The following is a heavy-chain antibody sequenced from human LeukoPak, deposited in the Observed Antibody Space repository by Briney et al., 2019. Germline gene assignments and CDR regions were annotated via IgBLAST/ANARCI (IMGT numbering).Heavy chain of an antibody. J-gene: IGHJ4*02. CDR2: IKQDGSET. CDR1: GFTFSTYW. Sequence: GGSLRLSCATSGFTFSTYWMSWVRQAPGKGLEWVANIKQDGSETYYADSVKGRFTIFRDNAKNSLYLQMDSLRVEDTAVYYCANGDGFDYRGQGALVIVSS. V-gene: IGHV3-7*01. CDR3: ANGDGFDY. D-gene: IGHD5-24*01.